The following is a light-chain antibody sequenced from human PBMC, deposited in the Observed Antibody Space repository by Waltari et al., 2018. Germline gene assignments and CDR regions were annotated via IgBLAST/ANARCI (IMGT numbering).Light chain of an antibody. CDR3: MQGTHWPRT. J-gene: IGKJ1*01. CDR2: KVS. CDR1: QSLVNSDGNTY. Sequence: DVVMTQSPLSLPVTLGQPASISCRSTQSLVNSDGNTYLNWFQQRPGQSPRRLIYKVSNRDSGVPDRFSGSGSGTVFTLKISRVEAEDVGFYYCMQGTHWPRTFGPGTKVEIK. V-gene: IGKV2-30*01.